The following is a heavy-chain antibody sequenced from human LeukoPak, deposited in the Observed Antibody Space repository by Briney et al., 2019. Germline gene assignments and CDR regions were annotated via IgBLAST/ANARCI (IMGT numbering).Heavy chain of an antibody. CDR1: GGSFSGYY. CDR3: ARCKISDY. V-gene: IGHV4-34*01. CDR2: INHSGST. Sequence: SETLSLTCAVYGGSFSGYYWSWIRQPPGKGLEWIGEINHSGSTNYNPSLKSRVTISVDTSKNQFSLKLSSVTAADTAVYYCARCKISDYWGQGTLVTVSS. J-gene: IGHJ4*02.